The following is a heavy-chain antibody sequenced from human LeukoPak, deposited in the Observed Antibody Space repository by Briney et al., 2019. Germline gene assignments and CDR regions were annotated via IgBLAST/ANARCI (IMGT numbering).Heavy chain of an antibody. Sequence: AASVKVSCKASGYTFTGYYMHWVRQAPGKGLEWMGWINPNSGGTNSAQKFQGRVTMTRDTSLSTAYMELSRLRSDDTAVYYCARDQGMNGYNLGFIDYWGQGTLVTVSS. CDR1: GYTFTGYY. V-gene: IGHV1-2*02. D-gene: IGHD5-24*01. J-gene: IGHJ4*02. CDR3: ARDQGMNGYNLGFIDY. CDR2: INPNSGGT.